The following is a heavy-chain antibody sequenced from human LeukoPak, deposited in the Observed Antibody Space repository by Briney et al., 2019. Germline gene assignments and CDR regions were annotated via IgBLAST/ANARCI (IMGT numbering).Heavy chain of an antibody. Sequence: GGSLRLSCAASGFIFDDYVMAWVRQAPGKGLEWVADINWNGGTTNYADSVQGRFTISRDNSRNSLYLQMNSLRFEDTAVYYCVKEHITGWPNFDHWGQGTLVTVSS. CDR1: GFIFDDYV. CDR3: VKEHITGWPNFDH. J-gene: IGHJ4*02. V-gene: IGHV3-20*04. CDR2: INWNGGTT. D-gene: IGHD3-10*01.